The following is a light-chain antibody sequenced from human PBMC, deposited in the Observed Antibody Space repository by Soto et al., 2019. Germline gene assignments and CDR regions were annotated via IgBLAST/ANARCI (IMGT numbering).Light chain of an antibody. CDR1: SSNIGNNA. J-gene: IGLJ3*02. V-gene: IGLV1-44*01. Sequence: SVLTQPPSASGTPGQRVTISCSGGSSNIGNNAVIWYQQFPGMAPKLLIYNSNQRPSGVPDRFSGSKSGTSGSLAISGLQSEDEADYYCAAWDDSLGGLFGGGTKLTVL. CDR3: AAWDDSLGGL. CDR2: NSN.